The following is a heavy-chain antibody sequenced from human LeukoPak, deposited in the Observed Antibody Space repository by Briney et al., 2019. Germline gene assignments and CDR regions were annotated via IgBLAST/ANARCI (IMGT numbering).Heavy chain of an antibody. J-gene: IGHJ3*02. D-gene: IGHD3-22*01. Sequence: SETLSLTCTVSGGSISSYYWSWIRQPAGKGLEWIGRIYTSGSTNYNPSLKSRVTMSVDTSKNQFSLKLSSVTAADTAVYYCARDFQDPYYYDSSGYKADAFDIWGQGTMVTVSS. CDR1: GGSISSYY. V-gene: IGHV4-4*07. CDR3: ARDFQDPYYYDSSGYKADAFDI. CDR2: IYTSGST.